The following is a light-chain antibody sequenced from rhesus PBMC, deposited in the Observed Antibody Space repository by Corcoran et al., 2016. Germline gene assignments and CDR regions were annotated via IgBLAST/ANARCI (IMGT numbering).Light chain of an antibody. J-gene: IGKJ3*01. CDR2: KAS. V-gene: IGKV1-25*01. Sequence: DIQMTQSPSSLSASVGERVTITCRASQGISNNLAWYQQKPGKVPKLLIYKASTLQSGIPSRFSGSGSVTDFTLTISSLQPEDFATYYCQHGYGILFTFGPGTKLDIK. CDR1: QGISNN. CDR3: QHGYGILFT.